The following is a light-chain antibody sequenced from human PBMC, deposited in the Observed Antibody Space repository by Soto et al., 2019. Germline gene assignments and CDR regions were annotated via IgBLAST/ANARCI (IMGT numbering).Light chain of an antibody. Sequence: MVMTQSADSLAVSLWERATINCRSRQRVLYSSNNKTYLAWYQQKPGQPPKLLIYWASTRESGVPDRFSGSWSETDFTLTISSLQAEDVAVYYCQQYYSTPPTFGGGTKVDIK. CDR1: QRVLYSSNNKTY. V-gene: IGKV4-1*01. CDR3: QQYYSTPPT. J-gene: IGKJ4*01. CDR2: WAS.